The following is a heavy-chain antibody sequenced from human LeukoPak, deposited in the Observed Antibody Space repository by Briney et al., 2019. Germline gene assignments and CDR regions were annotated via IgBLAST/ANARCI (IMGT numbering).Heavy chain of an antibody. Sequence: ASVKVSCKASGYTITGYYMHWVRQAPGQGLEWMGWISPNSGGTNYAQKFQGRVTMTRDTSISTAYMELSRLRSDDTAVYYCARSSGSYSMDAFDIWGQGTMVTVSS. CDR1: GYTITGYY. V-gene: IGHV1-2*02. CDR2: ISPNSGGT. D-gene: IGHD1-26*01. J-gene: IGHJ3*02. CDR3: ARSSGSYSMDAFDI.